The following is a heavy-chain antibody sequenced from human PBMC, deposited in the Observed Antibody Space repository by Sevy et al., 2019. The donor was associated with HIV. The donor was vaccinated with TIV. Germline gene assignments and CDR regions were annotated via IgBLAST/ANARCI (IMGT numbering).Heavy chain of an antibody. CDR1: GFPFISYT. V-gene: IGHV3-21*01. D-gene: IGHD3-16*02. J-gene: IGHJ4*02. Sequence: GGSLKISFQVLGFPFISYTLNWVRQAPGKGLGWVSSFIIISGYIYNGDSVKGRFTISRDNAKNSLYLQMNSLRAEDTAVYYCAREEEDYVWGTSRDLTFSDYWGQGTLVTVSS. CDR3: AREEEDYVWGTSRDLTFSDY. CDR2: FIIISGYI.